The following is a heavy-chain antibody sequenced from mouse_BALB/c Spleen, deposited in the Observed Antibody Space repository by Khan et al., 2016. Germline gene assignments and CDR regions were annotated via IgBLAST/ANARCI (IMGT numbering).Heavy chain of an antibody. CDR2: INPDSSTI. D-gene: IGHD1-1*01. J-gene: IGHJ3*01. CDR1: GFDFSRYW. Sequence: EVKLLESGGGLVQPGGSLKLSCAASGFDFSRYWMSWVRQAPGKGLEWIGEINPDSSTINYKPSLKDKFIISRDNAKNTLYLQMSKVRSEDTALYYCGRAGYYGYLAYWGQGTLVTVSA. CDR3: GRAGYYGYLAY. V-gene: IGHV4-1*02.